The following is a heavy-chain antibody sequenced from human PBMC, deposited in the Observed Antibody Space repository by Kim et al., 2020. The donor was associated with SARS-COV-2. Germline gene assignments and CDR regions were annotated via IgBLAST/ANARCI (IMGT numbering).Heavy chain of an antibody. V-gene: IGHV4-4*07. D-gene: IGHD6-19*01. CDR1: GGSISSYY. J-gene: IGHJ6*02. Sequence: SETLSLTCTVSGGSISSYYWSWIRQPAGKGLEWIGRIYTSGSTNYNPSLKSRVTMSVDTSKNQFSLKLSSVTAADTAVYYCARGDGKAVAGSDYYYYGMDVWAKGPRSPSP. CDR3: ARGDGKAVAGSDYYYYGMDV. CDR2: IYTSGST.